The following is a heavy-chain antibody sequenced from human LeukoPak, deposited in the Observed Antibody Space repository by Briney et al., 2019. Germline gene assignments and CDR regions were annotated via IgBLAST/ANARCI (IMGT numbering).Heavy chain of an antibody. Sequence: GGSLRLSCAASGFTFSSYAMSWVRQAPGKGLEWVSVISGSSGSIYYADSVKGRFTISRDNAKNSLYLQMNSLRAEDTAVYYCARDGDYYDSRGDAFDIWGQGAMVTVAS. CDR3: ARDGDYYDSRGDAFDI. D-gene: IGHD3-22*01. J-gene: IGHJ3*02. CDR1: GFTFSSYA. CDR2: ISGSSGSI. V-gene: IGHV3-21*01.